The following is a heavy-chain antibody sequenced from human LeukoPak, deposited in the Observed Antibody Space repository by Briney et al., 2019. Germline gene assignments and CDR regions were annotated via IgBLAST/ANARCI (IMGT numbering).Heavy chain of an antibody. CDR2: INPNSGGT. CDR3: ARTVADDYYYYGMDV. Sequence: GASVKVSCKASGYTFTGYYMHWVRPAPGQGLEWMGWINPNSGGTNYAQKFQGRVTMTRDTSISTAYMELSRLRSDDTAVYYCARTVADDYYYYGMDVWGQGTTVTVSS. J-gene: IGHJ6*02. D-gene: IGHD6-19*01. CDR1: GYTFTGYY. V-gene: IGHV1-2*02.